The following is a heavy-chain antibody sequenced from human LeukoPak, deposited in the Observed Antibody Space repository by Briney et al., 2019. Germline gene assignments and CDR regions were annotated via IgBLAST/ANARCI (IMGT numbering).Heavy chain of an antibody. J-gene: IGHJ4*02. CDR1: GGSISSSSYY. D-gene: IGHD3-22*01. CDR2: IYYSGST. CDR3: ARGIARHYYDSSDDY. V-gene: IGHV4-39*07. Sequence: SETLSLTCTVSGGSISSSSYYWGWIRQPPGKGLEWIGSIYYSGSTYYNPSLKSRVTISVDTSKNQFSLKLSSVTAADTAVYYCARGIARHYYDSSDDYWGQGTLVTVSS.